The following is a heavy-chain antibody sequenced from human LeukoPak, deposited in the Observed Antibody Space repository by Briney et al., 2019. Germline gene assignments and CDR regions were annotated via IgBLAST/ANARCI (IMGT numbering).Heavy chain of an antibody. D-gene: IGHD4-23*01. J-gene: IGHJ4*02. Sequence: SETLSLTCTVSGGSISSGGYYWSWIRQHPGKGLEWIGYIYYSGSTYYNPSLKSRVTISVDTSKNQFSLKLSSVTAADTAVCYCARSPYGGNVVRYWGQGTLVTVSS. CDR2: IYYSGST. CDR3: ARSPYGGNVVRY. V-gene: IGHV4-31*03. CDR1: GGSISSGGYY.